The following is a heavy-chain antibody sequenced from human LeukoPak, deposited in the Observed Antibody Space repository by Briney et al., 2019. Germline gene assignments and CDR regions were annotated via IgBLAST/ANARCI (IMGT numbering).Heavy chain of an antibody. J-gene: IGHJ3*02. CDR1: GYSFTSYW. V-gene: IGHV5-51*01. CDR2: IYPGDSDT. D-gene: IGHD2-2*01. Sequence: GESLNISCKGSGYSFTSYWIGWVRQMPGKGLEWMGIIYPGDSDTRYSPSFQCQVTISADKSISTAYLQWSSLKASDTAMYYCARQSHCSSTSCKDDAFDIWGQGTMVTVSS. CDR3: ARQSHCSSTSCKDDAFDI.